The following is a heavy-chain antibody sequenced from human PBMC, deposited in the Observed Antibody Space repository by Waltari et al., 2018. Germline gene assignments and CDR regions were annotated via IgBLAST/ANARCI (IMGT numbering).Heavy chain of an antibody. V-gene: IGHV1-69-2*01. CDR3: ATDSSWRLAAAGH. CDR2: VDPEDGET. Sequence: EVQLVQSGAEVKKPGATVKISCKASGYTFTDYYMHWVPRAPGKGLEWMGRVDPEDGETIYAEKFQGRVTITADTSTDTAYMELSSLRSEDTAVYYCATDSSWRLAAAGHWGQGTLVTVSS. D-gene: IGHD6-13*01. J-gene: IGHJ4*02. CDR1: GYTFTDYY.